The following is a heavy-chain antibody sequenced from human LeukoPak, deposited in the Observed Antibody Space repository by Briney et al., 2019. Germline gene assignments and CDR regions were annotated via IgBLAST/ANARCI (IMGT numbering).Heavy chain of an antibody. D-gene: IGHD3-10*01. CDR2: ISGSGGTT. Sequence: PGGSLRLSCAASGFIFSNYAMTWARLTPGKGLECVSAISGSGGTTYCAESGKGLFTISRDSSTNTLYLQLSSLRAEDTAIYYCARGGSVFAYFFDYWGQGTLVTVSS. V-gene: IGHV3-23*01. CDR1: GFIFSNYA. J-gene: IGHJ4*02. CDR3: ARGGSVFAYFFDY.